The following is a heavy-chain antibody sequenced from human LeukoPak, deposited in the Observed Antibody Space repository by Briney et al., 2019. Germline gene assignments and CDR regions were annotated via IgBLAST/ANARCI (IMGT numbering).Heavy chain of an antibody. CDR2: IKEDGSEK. Sequence: PGGSLRLSCEVSGFILSTYWMSWVRQAPGKGLEGVACIKEDGSEKYYVNSVKGRFTISGDNVKNSIYLQMNSLRGEDTAVYYCVRDGRWPLVGDFWGQGTLVAVSS. J-gene: IGHJ4*02. V-gene: IGHV3-7*01. D-gene: IGHD4-23*01. CDR1: GFILSTYW. CDR3: VRDGRWPLVGDF.